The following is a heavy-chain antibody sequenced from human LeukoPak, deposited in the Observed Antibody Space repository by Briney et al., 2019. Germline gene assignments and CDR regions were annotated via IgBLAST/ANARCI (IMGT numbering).Heavy chain of an antibody. CDR3: ARDRYYFDSSDYYFFDY. J-gene: IGHJ4*02. D-gene: IGHD3-22*01. V-gene: IGHV1-18*01. CDR2: IRAYNGNT. Sequence: ASVRLSCKASGYTFNNYGISWVRQAPGQGLEWMGWIRAYNGNTYYAQRFQGRVTMTTDTPTNTAYMDLRSLRSDDTAVYYCARDRYYFDSSDYYFFDYWGQGTLVTVSS. CDR1: GYTFNNYG.